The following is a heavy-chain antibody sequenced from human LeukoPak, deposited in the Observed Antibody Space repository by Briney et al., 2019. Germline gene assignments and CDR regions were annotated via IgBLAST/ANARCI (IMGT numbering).Heavy chain of an antibody. CDR2: IKQDGSEK. J-gene: IGHJ4*02. V-gene: IGHV3-7*01. D-gene: IGHD2-15*01. Sequence: GGSLRLSCAASGFTLGSYWMSWARQAPGKGLEWVASIKQDGSEKNYVDSVKGRFTVSRDNAKNSLFLQINSLRAEDTAVYYCVRRLVVAGVGDYWGQGTLVTVSS. CDR3: VRRLVVAGVGDY. CDR1: GFTLGSYW.